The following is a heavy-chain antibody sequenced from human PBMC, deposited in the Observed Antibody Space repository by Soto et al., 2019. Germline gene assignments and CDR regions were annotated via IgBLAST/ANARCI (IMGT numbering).Heavy chain of an antibody. J-gene: IGHJ3*02. Sequence: QVQLQESGPGLVKPSQTLSLTCTVSGGSISSGAYYWSWIRQPPGKGLEWIGYIYYSGSTYYNPSLKSRVTLSVDSSKSQSSLKLSSVTAAETAVYYGQYRGLLGVDNLDAFDIWGQWPMVTVSS. CDR1: GGSISSGAYY. CDR3: QYRGLLGVDNLDAFDI. V-gene: IGHV4-30-4*01. D-gene: IGHD3-3*01. CDR2: IYYSGST.